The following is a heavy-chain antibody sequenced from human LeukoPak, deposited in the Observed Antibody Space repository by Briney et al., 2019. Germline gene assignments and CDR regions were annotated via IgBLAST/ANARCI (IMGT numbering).Heavy chain of an antibody. Sequence: GASVKVSCKASGYTFTNYTLNWVRQAPGQGLEWMGGIIPIFGTANYAQKFQGRVTITADESTSTAYMELSSLRSEDTAVYYCARVATMIVVVIEYYFDYWGQGTLVTVSS. D-gene: IGHD3-22*01. J-gene: IGHJ4*02. CDR2: IIPIFGTA. V-gene: IGHV1-69*13. CDR1: GYTFTNYT. CDR3: ARVATMIVVVIEYYFDY.